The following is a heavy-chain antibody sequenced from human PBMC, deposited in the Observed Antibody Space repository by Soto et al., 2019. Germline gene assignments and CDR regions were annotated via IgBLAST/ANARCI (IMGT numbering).Heavy chain of an antibody. CDR3: ARETLETGWFDF. D-gene: IGHD6-19*01. J-gene: IGHJ4*02. CDR2: ISSGSSYI. CDR1: GFSFSDSY. V-gene: IGHV3-11*06. Sequence: PGGSLRLSCAASGFSFSDSYMSWIRQAPGKGLEWVSHISSGSSYIKYADSVEGRFTISRDNAKNSLYLQMNSLRAEDTAVYFCARETLETGWFDFWGLGILVTVSS.